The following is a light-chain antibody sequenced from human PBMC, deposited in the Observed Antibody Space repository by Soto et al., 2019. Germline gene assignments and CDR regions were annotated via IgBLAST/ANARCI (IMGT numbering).Light chain of an antibody. Sequence: QSALTQPPSASGSPGQSVTISRTGTSSDVGGYNYVSWYQQHPGKAPKIMIYEVTKRPSGVPDRFSGSKSGNTASLTVSGLQAEDEADYYCSSFAGTKGVVFGGGTQLTVL. V-gene: IGLV2-8*01. CDR3: SSFAGTKGVV. J-gene: IGLJ2*01. CDR1: SSDVGGYNY. CDR2: EVT.